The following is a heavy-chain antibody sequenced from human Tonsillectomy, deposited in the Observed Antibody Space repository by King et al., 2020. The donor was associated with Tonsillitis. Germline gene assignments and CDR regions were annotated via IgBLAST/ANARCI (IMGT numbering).Heavy chain of an antibody. CDR2: ISGSGGYT. D-gene: IGHD2-15*01. J-gene: IGHJ4*02. V-gene: IGHV3-23*04. Sequence: VQLVESGGGLVQSGGSLRLSCAASGFTLSNYAMSWVRQAPGKGLEWVSSISGSGGYTYYADSVEGRVTISRDNSKNTLCLQMNSLRAEDTAVYYCAKQIGFCSGGTCSLDYWGQGALVTVSS. CDR3: AKQIGFCSGGTCSLDY. CDR1: GFTLSNYA.